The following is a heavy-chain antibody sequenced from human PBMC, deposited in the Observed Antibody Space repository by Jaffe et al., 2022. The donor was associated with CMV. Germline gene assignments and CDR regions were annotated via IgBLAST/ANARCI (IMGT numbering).Heavy chain of an antibody. CDR1: GFTVSSNY. V-gene: IGHV3-53*02. D-gene: IGHD3-10*01. J-gene: IGHJ4*02. Sequence: EVQLVETGGGLIQPGGSLRLSCAASGFTVSSNYMSWVRQAPGKGLEWVSVIYSGGSTYYADSVKGRFTISRDNSKNTLYLQMNSLRAEDTAVYYCARLWESGSYYNGDYWGQGTLVTVSS. CDR2: IYSGGST. CDR3: ARLWESGSYYNGDY.